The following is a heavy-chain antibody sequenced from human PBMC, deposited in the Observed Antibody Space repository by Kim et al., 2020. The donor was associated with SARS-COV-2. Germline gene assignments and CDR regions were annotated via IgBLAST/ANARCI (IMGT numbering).Heavy chain of an antibody. D-gene: IGHD3-10*01. CDR1: GDSINNHY. J-gene: IGHJ6*03. Sequence: SETLSLTCTVSGDSINNHYWSWIRQTPGKGLEWIGYIYNSGGTRVSTNYIPSLKSRVTMSLDTSKNQVSLRLTSVTAADTAVYTCARGNRWFGELVNYMDVWGKGTTVTVSS. V-gene: IGHV4-59*11. CDR3: ARGNRWFGELVNYMDV. CDR2: IYNSGGTRVST.